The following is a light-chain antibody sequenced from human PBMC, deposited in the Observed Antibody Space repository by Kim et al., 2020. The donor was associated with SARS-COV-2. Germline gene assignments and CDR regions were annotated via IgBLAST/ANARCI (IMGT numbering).Light chain of an antibody. Sequence: ASGGDRVTITCRASQNISTWLAWYQQKPGKAPNLLIYLASTLESGVPSRFIGSGSGTEFTLTIDSLQPDDFATYYCQHYSRFPYTFGQGTKVDIK. CDR1: QNISTW. CDR2: LAS. J-gene: IGKJ2*01. CDR3: QHYSRFPYT. V-gene: IGKV1-5*03.